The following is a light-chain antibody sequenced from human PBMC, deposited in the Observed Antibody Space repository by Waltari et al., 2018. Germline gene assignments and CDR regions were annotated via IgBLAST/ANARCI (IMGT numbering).Light chain of an antibody. V-gene: IGKV1-39*01. CDR1: QSISSY. Sequence: IQMTQSPSSLSASVGDRVTITCRASQSISSYLNWYQQKPGKAPELLIFAASSLQSGVPLRFSGSGSGTDFTLTISTLQPEDFATYYCQQSYNTPPTFGQGTKVEIK. CDR2: AAS. CDR3: QQSYNTPPT. J-gene: IGKJ1*01.